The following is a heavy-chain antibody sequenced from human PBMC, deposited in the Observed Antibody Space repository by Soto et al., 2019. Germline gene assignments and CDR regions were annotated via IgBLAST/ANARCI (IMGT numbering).Heavy chain of an antibody. CDR1: GGTISNPIW. Sequence: PSETLSVTCSVVGGTISNPIWRSCIHQPPGKGLEWIGEIYHSGNTNYNPSLKSRVIISVDKSKNQFSLKLSSVTAADTAVYYCAWTGGSYHDYKINYFGSWGQGALGTVSS. D-gene: IGHD3-16*01. J-gene: IGHJ4*02. CDR2: IYHSGNT. CDR3: AWTGGSYHDYKINYFGS. V-gene: IGHV4-4*02.